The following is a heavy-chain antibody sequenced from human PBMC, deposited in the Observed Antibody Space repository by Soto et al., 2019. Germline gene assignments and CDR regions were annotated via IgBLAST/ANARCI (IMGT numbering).Heavy chain of an antibody. J-gene: IGHJ3*02. D-gene: IGHD2-2*02. CDR1: GYSFASYW. V-gene: IGHV5-10-1*01. CDR2: IDPSDSYT. CDR3: AIPIVVVPAAILRDLDAFDI. Sequence: GESLKISCQGSGYSFASYWISWVRQMPGKGLEWMGRIDPSDSYTNYSPSFQGHVTISADKSISTAYLQWSSLKASDTAMYYCAIPIVVVPAAILRDLDAFDIWGQGTMVTVSS.